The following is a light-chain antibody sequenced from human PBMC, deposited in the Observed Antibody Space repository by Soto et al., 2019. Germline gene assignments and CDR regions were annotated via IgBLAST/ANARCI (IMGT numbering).Light chain of an antibody. CDR1: QSINGW. V-gene: IGKV1-5*03. Sequence: IQLTYSASTLAVFLGXRVTSTCGASQSINGWLAGYQQTPGQAPHLLIYKASTLESGVPSRFSVSGSGTEFTLTVSSLQPDDFATYYCHQYHNFPRTFGQGTKVDI. CDR2: KAS. CDR3: HQYHNFPRT. J-gene: IGKJ1*01.